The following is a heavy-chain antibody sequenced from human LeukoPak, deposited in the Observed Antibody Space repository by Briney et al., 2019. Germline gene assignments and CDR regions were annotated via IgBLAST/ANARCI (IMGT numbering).Heavy chain of an antibody. CDR3: AKNPRVLLWFGVLFAWFDP. D-gene: IGHD3-10*01. V-gene: IGHV3-23*01. CDR2: ISGSGGST. J-gene: IGHJ5*01. CDR1: GFTFSSYA. Sequence: GGSLRLSCAASGFTFSSYAMSWVRQAPGKGLEWVSAISGSGGSTYYADSVKGRFTISRNNSKNTLYLQMNSLRAEDTAVYYCAKNPRVLLWFGVLFAWFDPWGQGTLVTVSS.